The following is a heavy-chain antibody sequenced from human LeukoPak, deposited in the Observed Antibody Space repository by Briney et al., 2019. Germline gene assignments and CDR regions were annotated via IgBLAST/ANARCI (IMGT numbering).Heavy chain of an antibody. D-gene: IGHD3-10*01. CDR1: GFTFSSYA. J-gene: IGHJ3*02. CDR2: ISYDGSNK. V-gene: IGHV3-30-3*01. Sequence: GGSLRLSCAASGFTFSSYAMHWVRQAPGKGLEWVAVISYDGSNKYYADSVKGRFTISRDNSKNTLYLQMNSLRAEDTAVYYCARRPYYYGSGEYAFDIWGQGTMVTVSS. CDR3: ARRPYYYGSGEYAFDI.